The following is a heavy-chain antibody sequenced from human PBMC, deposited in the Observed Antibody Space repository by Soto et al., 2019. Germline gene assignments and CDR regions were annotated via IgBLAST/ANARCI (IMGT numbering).Heavy chain of an antibody. Sequence: SETLSLTCTVSGGSISSYYWSWIRQPPGKGLEWIGDIYYSGGTNYNPPLKSRVTISVDTSKNQFSMKLSSVTAADTAVYYCARKRYVDCSGGSCYLDYFDYWGQGTLVTVSS. CDR3: ARKRYVDCSGGSCYLDYFDY. CDR2: IYYSGGT. CDR1: GGSISSYY. J-gene: IGHJ4*02. V-gene: IGHV4-59*01. D-gene: IGHD2-15*01.